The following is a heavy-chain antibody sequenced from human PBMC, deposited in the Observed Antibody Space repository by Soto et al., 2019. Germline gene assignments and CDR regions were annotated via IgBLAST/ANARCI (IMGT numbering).Heavy chain of an antibody. Sequence: QLQLQESGPGLVEPSETLSLTCTVSGASINTGRYYWAWIRQPPGRGLEWVASVYHSGSTYYNPSLQSRVTISIDTSRNQFSLKLNSVTAADTAIFYCARIGNFYGSGSYYDTPFDSWGQGTLVTVSS. CDR3: ARIGNFYGSGSYYDTPFDS. J-gene: IGHJ4*02. CDR2: VYHSGST. CDR1: GASINTGRYY. V-gene: IGHV4-39*01. D-gene: IGHD3-10*01.